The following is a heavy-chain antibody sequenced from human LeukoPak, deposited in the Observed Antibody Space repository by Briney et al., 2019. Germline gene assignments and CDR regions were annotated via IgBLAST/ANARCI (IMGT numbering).Heavy chain of an antibody. CDR1: GFTFSSYG. D-gene: IGHD3-10*01. CDR2: TQTDGGNQ. J-gene: IGHJ4*02. V-gene: IGHV3-30*02. CDR3: AKDTPGFGGDDFVH. Sequence: GGSLRLSCAASGFTFSSYGMHWVRQAPGKGLEWVAFTQTDGGNQFYAGSVKGRFTVSRDNSKKTLYLQMSSLRTDDTAVYYCAKDTPGFGGDDFVHWGQGTLVTVSS.